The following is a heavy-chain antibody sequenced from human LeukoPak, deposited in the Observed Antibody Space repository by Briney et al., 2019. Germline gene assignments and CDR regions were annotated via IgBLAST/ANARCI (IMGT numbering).Heavy chain of an antibody. CDR2: ISSSGSTI. CDR3: ARGNYDGSGYHHYLDY. J-gene: IGHJ4*02. D-gene: IGHD3-22*01. CDR1: GFTFSDYY. Sequence: GGSLRLSCAASGFTFSDYYMSWIRQAPGKGLEWVSYISSSGSTIYYADSVKGRFTISRDNAKNSLYLQMNSLRAEDTAVYYCARGNYDGSGYHHYLDYWGQGTLVTVSS. V-gene: IGHV3-11*04.